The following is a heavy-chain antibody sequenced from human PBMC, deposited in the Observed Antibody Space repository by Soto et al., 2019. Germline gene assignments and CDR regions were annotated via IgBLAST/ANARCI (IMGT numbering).Heavy chain of an antibody. CDR2: INVGNAKT. Sequence: QVQLVQSGAEVKKPGASVKVSCKTSGYSFTSYAIHWVRQAPGHRPEWMGWINVGNAKTRYSQKFQDRVTITRGTSASTAYMELSSLKFEDTAVYYCARAGYSSSWDSYFDFWGQGTKVTVAS. CDR3: ARAGYSSSWDSYFDF. V-gene: IGHV1-3*01. D-gene: IGHD6-19*01. CDR1: GYSFTSYA. J-gene: IGHJ4*02.